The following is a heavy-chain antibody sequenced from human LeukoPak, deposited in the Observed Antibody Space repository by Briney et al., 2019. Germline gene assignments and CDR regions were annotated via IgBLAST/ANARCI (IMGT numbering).Heavy chain of an antibody. Sequence: PGGSLRLSCAASGFTFSSYAMMWARQAPGKGLEWVSTVSGGGGGTYYADSVKGRFTISRDNSKNTLYLQMNSLRAEDTAVYYCAKNSQLPMGLHYFDYWGQGTLVTVSS. CDR2: VSGGGGGT. J-gene: IGHJ4*02. CDR1: GFTFSSYA. V-gene: IGHV3-23*01. CDR3: AKNSQLPMGLHYFDY. D-gene: IGHD2-2*01.